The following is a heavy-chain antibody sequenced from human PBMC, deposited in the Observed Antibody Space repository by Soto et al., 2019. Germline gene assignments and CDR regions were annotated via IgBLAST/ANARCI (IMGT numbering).Heavy chain of an antibody. CDR2: VHPNSGGT. CDR3: ANELQRGMDV. J-gene: IGHJ6*02. D-gene: IGHD1-7*01. V-gene: IGHV1-2*02. CDR1: GYTFSVYH. Sequence: ASVKVSCKASGYTFSVYHMHWVRQAPGQGLEWMGGVHPNSGGTNYAQSFEGRVTMTRDTSINTAYIELSRLTSDDTAVFYCANELQRGMDVWGQGTTVTASS.